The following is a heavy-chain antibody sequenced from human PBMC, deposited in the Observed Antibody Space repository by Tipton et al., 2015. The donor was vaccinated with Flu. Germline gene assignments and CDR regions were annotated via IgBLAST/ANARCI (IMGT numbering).Heavy chain of an antibody. J-gene: IGHJ4*02. V-gene: IGHV4-4*07. Sequence: TLSLTCTVSRGSISTDYYNWIRQATGKGLEWIGRIFSSGKSNYNPSLRSRVTMSIDTSKSQFSLKLSSVTAADTAIYYCAGSLYDTTGYFLFHSWGQGTLVTVSS. CDR2: IFSSGKS. CDR1: RGSISTDY. CDR3: AGSLYDTTGYFLFHS. D-gene: IGHD3-22*01.